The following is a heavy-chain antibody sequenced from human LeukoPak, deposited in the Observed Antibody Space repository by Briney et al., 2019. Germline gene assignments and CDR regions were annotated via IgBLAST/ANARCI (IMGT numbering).Heavy chain of an antibody. J-gene: IGHJ3*02. Sequence: GASVKVSCKASGYTFTGYYMHWVRQAPGQGLGWMGWINPNSGGTNYAQKFQGRVTMTRDTSISTAYMELSRLRSDDTAVYYCARRTGFFDAFDIWGQGTMVTVSS. CDR3: ARRTGFFDAFDI. CDR2: INPNSGGT. V-gene: IGHV1-2*02. CDR1: GYTFTGYY. D-gene: IGHD7-27*01.